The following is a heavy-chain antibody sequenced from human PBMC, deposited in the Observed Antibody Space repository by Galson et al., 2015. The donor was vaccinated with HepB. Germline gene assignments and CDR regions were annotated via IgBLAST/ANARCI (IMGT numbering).Heavy chain of an antibody. CDR2: TYYRSKWYN. V-gene: IGHV6-1*01. CDR1: GDSVSSNSAA. CDR3: AREGVVPAAIFQVTTNFFDY. D-gene: IGHD2-2*01. Sequence: CAISGDSVSSNSAAWNWIRQSPSRGLEWLGRTYYRSKWYNDYAVSVKSRITINPDTSKNQFSLQLNPVTPEDTAVYYCAREGVVPAAIFQVTTNFFDYWGQGTLVTVSS. J-gene: IGHJ4*02.